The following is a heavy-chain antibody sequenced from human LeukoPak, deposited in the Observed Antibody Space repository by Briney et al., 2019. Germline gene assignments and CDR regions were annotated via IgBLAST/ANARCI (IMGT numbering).Heavy chain of an antibody. Sequence: SGTLSLTCGVSGGSISSTNWWTWVRQPPGEGLEWIGEVHLSGRTNYNPSLESRVTISVDRSKTQFSLNLSSVTAADTAVYYCARDNWESSAFDIWGQGTMVTVS. J-gene: IGHJ3*02. D-gene: IGHD7-27*01. CDR3: ARDNWESSAFDI. V-gene: IGHV4-4*02. CDR2: VHLSGRT. CDR1: GGSISSTNW.